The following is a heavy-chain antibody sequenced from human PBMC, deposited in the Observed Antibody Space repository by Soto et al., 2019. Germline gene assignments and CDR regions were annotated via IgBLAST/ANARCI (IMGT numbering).Heavy chain of an antibody. D-gene: IGHD3-3*01. J-gene: IGHJ4*02. Sequence: SETLSLTCTVSGGSISSGDYYWSWIRQPPGKGLEWIGYIYYSGSTYYNPSLKSRVTISLDTSKNQFSLKLTSVTAADTAVYYCARDWGGSQDYWGQGTLVTVSS. CDR1: GGSISSGDYY. V-gene: IGHV4-30-4*01. CDR3: ARDWGGSQDY. CDR2: IYYSGST.